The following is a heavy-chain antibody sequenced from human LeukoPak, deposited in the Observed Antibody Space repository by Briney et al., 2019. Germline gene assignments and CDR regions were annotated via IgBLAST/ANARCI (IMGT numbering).Heavy chain of an antibody. CDR3: ARGRMVRGVTWWFDP. D-gene: IGHD3-10*01. CDR2: MNPNSGNT. Sequence: GASVKVSCKASGYTFTSYDINWVRQATGQWLEWMGWMNPNSGNTGYAQKFQGRVTMTRNTSISTAYMELSSLRSEDTAVYYCARGRMVRGVTWWFDPWGQGTLVTVSS. CDR1: GYTFTSYD. J-gene: IGHJ5*02. V-gene: IGHV1-8*01.